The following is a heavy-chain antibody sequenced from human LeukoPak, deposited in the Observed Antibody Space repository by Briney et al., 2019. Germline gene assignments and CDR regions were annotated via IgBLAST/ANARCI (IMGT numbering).Heavy chain of an antibody. V-gene: IGHV4-59*08. CDR3: ARSVGATYAFDY. CDR1: GGSISSYY. D-gene: IGHD1-26*01. J-gene: IGHJ4*02. Sequence: KPSETLSLTCTVSGGSISSYYWSWIRQPPGKGLEWIGYIYYSGSTNYNPSLKSRVTISVDTSKNQFSLKLSSVTAADTAVYYCARSVGATYAFDYWGQGTLVTVSS. CDR2: IYYSGST.